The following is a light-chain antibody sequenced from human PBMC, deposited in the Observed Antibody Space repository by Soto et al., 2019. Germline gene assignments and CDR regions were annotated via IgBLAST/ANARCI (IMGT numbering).Light chain of an antibody. CDR3: QQRSNWPLT. CDR1: QSVSSY. J-gene: IGKJ4*01. V-gene: IGKV3-11*01. Sequence: EIVLIQSPATLSLSPGERATLSCRASQSVSSYLAWYQQKPGQAPRLLIYDASNRATGIPARFSGSGSGTDCTLTISSLEPEDFAVYYCQQRSNWPLTFGGGTKVQIK. CDR2: DAS.